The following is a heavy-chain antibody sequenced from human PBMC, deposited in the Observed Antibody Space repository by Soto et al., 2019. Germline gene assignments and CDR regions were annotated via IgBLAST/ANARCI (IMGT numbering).Heavy chain of an antibody. CDR3: ARDMPYYYDSSGYLYWYFDL. Sequence: GGSLRLSCSASGFTLSDYYMSWIRQAPGKGLEWVSYISSSSSYTNYADSVKGRFTISRDNAKNSLYLQMNSLRAEDTAVYYCARDMPYYYDSSGYLYWYFDLWGRGTLVTVSS. CDR1: GFTLSDYY. V-gene: IGHV3-11*06. J-gene: IGHJ2*01. D-gene: IGHD3-22*01. CDR2: ISSSSSYT.